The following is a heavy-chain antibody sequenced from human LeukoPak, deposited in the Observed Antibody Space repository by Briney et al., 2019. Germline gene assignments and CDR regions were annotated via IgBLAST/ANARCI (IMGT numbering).Heavy chain of an antibody. CDR1: GFTFSSYS. J-gene: IGHJ6*02. CDR3: ATLDDYGDPVRYYYYYGMDV. D-gene: IGHD4-17*01. Sequence: GGSLRLSCAAPGFTFSSYSMNWVRQAQGKGLEWVSYISSRSSTIYYADSVKGRFTISRDNAKNSLYLQMNSLRDEDTAVYYCATLDDYGDPVRYYYYYGMDVWGQGTTVTVSS. CDR2: ISSRSSTI. V-gene: IGHV3-48*02.